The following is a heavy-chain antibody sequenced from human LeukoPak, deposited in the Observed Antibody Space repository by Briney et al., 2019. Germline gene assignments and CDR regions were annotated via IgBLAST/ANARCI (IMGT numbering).Heavy chain of an antibody. V-gene: IGHV1-69*01. Sequence: TGGSLRLSCAASGFTFSSYAISWVRQAPGQGLEWMGGIIPIFGTANYAQKFQGRVTITADESTSTAYMELSSLRSEDTAVYYCAREEAESGYYWGQGTLVTVSS. CDR3: AREEAESGYY. CDR2: IIPIFGTA. CDR1: GFTFSSYA. J-gene: IGHJ4*02. D-gene: IGHD5-12*01.